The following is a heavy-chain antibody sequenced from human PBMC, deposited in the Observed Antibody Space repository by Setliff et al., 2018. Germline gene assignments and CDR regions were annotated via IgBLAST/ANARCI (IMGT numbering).Heavy chain of an antibody. D-gene: IGHD3-22*01. CDR1: GGSISSYY. J-gene: IGHJ4*02. V-gene: IGHV4-59*01. Sequence: KTSETLSLTCTVSGGSISSYYWSWNRQPPGRGLEWIGYIHISGSTNYNPSLKSRVTISFNTSKNQISLKLSSVTPADTAVYFCARMTLWDNSAYYPDFWGRGTLVTVSS. CDR3: ARMTLWDNSAYYPDF. CDR2: IHISGST.